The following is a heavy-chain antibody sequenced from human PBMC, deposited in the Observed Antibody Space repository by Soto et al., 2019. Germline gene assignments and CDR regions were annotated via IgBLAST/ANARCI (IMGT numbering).Heavy chain of an antibody. V-gene: IGHV4-61*08. CDR1: GGSISTGGYY. Sequence: SETLSLTCTVSGGSISTGGYYWNWIRQHPGKGLEWIGYIYYSGSTNYNPSLKSRVTISVDTSKNQFSLKLSSVTAADTAVYYCARERGYYDSLGPWGQGTLVTVSS. J-gene: IGHJ5*02. CDR2: IYYSGST. D-gene: IGHD3-22*01. CDR3: ARERGYYDSLGP.